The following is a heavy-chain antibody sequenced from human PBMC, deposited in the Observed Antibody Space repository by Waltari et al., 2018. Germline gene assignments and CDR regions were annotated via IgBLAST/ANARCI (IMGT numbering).Heavy chain of an antibody. V-gene: IGHV3-74*01. Sequence: EVQLVESGGGLVQPGGSLRLSCAASGFTFSSYWLNWVGQAPGKGLVWVSRINSDGSSTSYADSVKGRFTISRDNAKNTLYLQMNSLRAEDTAVYYCARSHRNYDAFDIWGQGTMVTVSS. CDR3: ARSHRNYDAFDI. J-gene: IGHJ3*02. D-gene: IGHD4-4*01. CDR2: INSDGSST. CDR1: GFTFSSYW.